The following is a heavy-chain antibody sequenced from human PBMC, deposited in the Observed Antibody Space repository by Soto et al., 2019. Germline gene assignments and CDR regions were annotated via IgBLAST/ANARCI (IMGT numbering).Heavy chain of an antibody. D-gene: IGHD3-10*01. CDR2: IYSGGST. CDR1: GFTVSSNY. Sequence: EVQLVESGGGLVRPGGSLRLSCAASGFTVSSNYMSWVRQAPGKGLEWVSVIYSGGSTYYADSVKGRFTISRDNSKNMLYLHMNSVRAEDTAVYYCASVIRGEAGSRWFDPWGQGTLVTVSS. CDR3: ASVIRGEAGSRWFDP. J-gene: IGHJ5*02. V-gene: IGHV3-66*01.